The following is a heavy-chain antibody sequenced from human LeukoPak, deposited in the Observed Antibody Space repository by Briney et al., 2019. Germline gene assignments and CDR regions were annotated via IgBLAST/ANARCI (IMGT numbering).Heavy chain of an antibody. V-gene: IGHV1-69*06. J-gene: IGHJ3*02. Sequence: ASVKVPCKASGGTFSSYAISWVRQAPGQGLEWMGGIIPIFGTANYAQKFQGRVTITADKSTSTAYMELSSLRSEDTAVYYCARPLYDSSGWAFDIWGQGTMVTVSS. CDR1: GGTFSSYA. D-gene: IGHD3-22*01. CDR2: IIPIFGTA. CDR3: ARPLYDSSGWAFDI.